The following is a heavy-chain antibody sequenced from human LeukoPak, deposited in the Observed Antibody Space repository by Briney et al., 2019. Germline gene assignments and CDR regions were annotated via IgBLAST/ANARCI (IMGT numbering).Heavy chain of an antibody. CDR2: IYYSGST. D-gene: IGHD6-19*01. CDR3: ARVFPYSSGWGVDY. V-gene: IGHV4-59*01. J-gene: IGHJ4*02. CDR1: GGSIRSYY. Sequence: KPSETLSLTCTVSGGSIRSYYWSWIRQPPGKGLEWIGYIYYSGSTNYNPSLKSRVTISVDTSKNQFSLNLSSVTAADTAVYYCARVFPYSSGWGVDYWGQGTLVTVSS.